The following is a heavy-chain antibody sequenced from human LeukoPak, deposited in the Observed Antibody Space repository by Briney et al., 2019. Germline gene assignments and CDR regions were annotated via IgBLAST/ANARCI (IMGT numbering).Heavy chain of an antibody. D-gene: IGHD3-22*01. J-gene: IGHJ4*02. CDR1: GGSSSSSTYY. Sequence: SETLSLTCTVSGGSSSSSTYYWGWIRQPPGKGLEWIGSTHYSGTTYYNPSLKSRVTISVDTSKNQFSLKLRSVTAADTAVYYWARSVSYYDSSGYPDYGGQGTLVTVSS. V-gene: IGHV4-39*01. CDR3: ARSVSYYDSSGYPDY. CDR2: THYSGTT.